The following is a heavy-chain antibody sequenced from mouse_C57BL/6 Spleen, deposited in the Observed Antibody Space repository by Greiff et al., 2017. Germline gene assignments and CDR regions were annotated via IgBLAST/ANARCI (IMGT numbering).Heavy chain of an antibody. D-gene: IGHD1-1*01. CDR3: VRSSYYYGSYYFDY. J-gene: IGHJ2*01. CDR1: GYSFTGYY. V-gene: IGHV1-42*01. Sequence: VQLKESGPELVKPGASVKISCKASGYSFTGYYMNWVKQSPEKSLEWIGEINPSTGGTTYNQKFKAKATLTVDKSSSTAYMQLKSLTSEDSAVYYCVRSSYYYGSYYFDYWGQGTTLTVSS. CDR2: INPSTGGT.